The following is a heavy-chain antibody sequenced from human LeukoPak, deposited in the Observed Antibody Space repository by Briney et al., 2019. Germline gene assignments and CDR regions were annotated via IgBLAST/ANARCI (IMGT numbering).Heavy chain of an antibody. Sequence: PSETLSLTCAVYGGSFSGYYWSWIRQPPGKGLEWIGEINHSGSTNYNPSLKSRVTISVDTSKNQFSLKLSSVTAADTAVYYCARVHDDLFYYFDYWGQGTLVTVSS. CDR2: INHSGST. V-gene: IGHV4-34*01. CDR3: ARVHDDLFYYFDY. J-gene: IGHJ4*02. D-gene: IGHD3-3*01. CDR1: GGSFSGYY.